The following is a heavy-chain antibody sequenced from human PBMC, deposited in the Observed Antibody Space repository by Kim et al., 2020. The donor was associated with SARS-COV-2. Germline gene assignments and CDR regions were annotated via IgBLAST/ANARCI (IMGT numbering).Heavy chain of an antibody. Sequence: LKCRVTISVDTSKNQFSLKLSSVTAADTAVYYCARQGKWEYSSSSYYFDYWGQGTLVTVSS. CDR3: ARQGKWEYSSSSYYFDY. J-gene: IGHJ4*02. D-gene: IGHD6-6*01. V-gene: IGHV4-39*01.